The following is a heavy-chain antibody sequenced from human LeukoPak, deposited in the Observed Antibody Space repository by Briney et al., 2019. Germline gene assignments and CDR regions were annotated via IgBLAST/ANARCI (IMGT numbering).Heavy chain of an antibody. CDR3: ASGYSYGFSGYFDY. CDR1: GGTFSSYA. CDR2: IIPIFGTA. Sequence: ASVKVSCKASGGTFSSYAISWVRQAPGQGLEWMGGIIPIFGTANYAQKSQGRVTITTDESTSTAYMELSSLGSEDTAVYYCASGYSYGFSGYFDYWGQGTLVTVSS. D-gene: IGHD5-18*01. J-gene: IGHJ4*02. V-gene: IGHV1-69*05.